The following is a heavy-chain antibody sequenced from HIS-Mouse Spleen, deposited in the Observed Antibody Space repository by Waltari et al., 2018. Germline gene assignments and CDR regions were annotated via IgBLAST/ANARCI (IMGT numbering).Heavy chain of an antibody. V-gene: IGHV4-39*07. CDR3: AREIPYSSSWYDWYFDL. J-gene: IGHJ2*01. Sequence: QLQLQESGPGLVKPSETLSLTCTVSGGSISSSSYYWGWIRQPPGKGLEGIGSIYYSGITYYNPSLKSRVTISVDTSKNQLSLKLSCVTAADTAVYYCAREIPYSSSWYDWYFDLWGRGTLVTVSS. CDR1: GGSISSSSYY. CDR2: IYYSGIT. D-gene: IGHD6-13*01.